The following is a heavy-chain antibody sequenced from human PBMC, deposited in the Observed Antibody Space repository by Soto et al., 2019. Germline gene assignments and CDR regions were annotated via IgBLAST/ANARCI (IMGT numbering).Heavy chain of an antibody. J-gene: IGHJ3*02. Sequence: GGSLRLSCAASGFAFSSYGMHWVRQAPGKGLEWVAVIWYDGSNKYYAYSVKGRFTISRDNSKNTLYLQMNSLRAEDTAVYYCASSRPTFGELLAGAFDIWGQGTMVTVSS. CDR3: ASSRPTFGELLAGAFDI. D-gene: IGHD3-10*02. CDR1: GFAFSSYG. V-gene: IGHV3-33*08. CDR2: IWYDGSNK.